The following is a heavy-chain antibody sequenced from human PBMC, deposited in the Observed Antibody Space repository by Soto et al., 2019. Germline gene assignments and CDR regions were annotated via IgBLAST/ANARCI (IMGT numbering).Heavy chain of an antibody. CDR3: ATQDRGNIVLMVYADCYFDY. CDR1: GGSISSSSYY. D-gene: IGHD2-8*01. V-gene: IGHV4-39*01. Sequence: SETLSLTCTVSGGSISSSSYYWGWIRQPPGKGLEWIGSIYYSGSTYYNPSLKSRVTISVDTSKNQFSLKLSSVTAADTAVYYCATQDRGNIVLMVYADCYFDYWGQGTLVTVSS. CDR2: IYYSGST. J-gene: IGHJ4*02.